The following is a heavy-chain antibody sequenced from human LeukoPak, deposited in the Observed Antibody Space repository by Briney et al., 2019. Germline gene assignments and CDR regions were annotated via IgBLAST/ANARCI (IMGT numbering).Heavy chain of an antibody. V-gene: IGHV3-15*01. CDR1: GFTFSNAW. CDR3: TTDPSSSYSSGWYNWFDP. Sequence: GGSLRLSCAASGFTFSNAWMSWVRQAPGKGLEWVGRIKSKTDGGTTDYAAPVKGRFTISRDDSKNTLYLQMNSLKTEDTAVYYCTTDPSSSYSSGWYNWFDPWGQGTLVTVSS. CDR2: IKSKTDGGTT. J-gene: IGHJ5*02. D-gene: IGHD6-19*01.